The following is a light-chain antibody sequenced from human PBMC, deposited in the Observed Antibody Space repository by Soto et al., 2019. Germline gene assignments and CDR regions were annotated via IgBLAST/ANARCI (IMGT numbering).Light chain of an antibody. J-gene: IGKJ1*01. Sequence: MVMKQSPATLSVSPGERATLSCRASQSVSSNLAWYQQKPRQAPRLLIYGASTRAPGVPARFSGSGSGTEFTLTSSSLQPEDFTVYSCLQYHNLWAFGQGTKVDIK. CDR1: QSVSSN. V-gene: IGKV3-15*01. CDR3: LQYHNLWA. CDR2: GAS.